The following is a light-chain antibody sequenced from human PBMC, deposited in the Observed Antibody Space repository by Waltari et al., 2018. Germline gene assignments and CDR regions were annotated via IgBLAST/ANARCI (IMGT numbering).Light chain of an antibody. CDR1: QGISSW. CDR3: QQYDHYPGT. J-gene: IGKJ1*01. Sequence: DIQMTQSPSTLSASVGDRVTITCRTIQGISSWLAWYQQTPGKAPKLLIYQASTLESGVPPRFSGSGSGTEFNLTISSLQPDDSATYYGQQYDHYPGTFGQGTKVELK. CDR2: QAS. V-gene: IGKV1-5*03.